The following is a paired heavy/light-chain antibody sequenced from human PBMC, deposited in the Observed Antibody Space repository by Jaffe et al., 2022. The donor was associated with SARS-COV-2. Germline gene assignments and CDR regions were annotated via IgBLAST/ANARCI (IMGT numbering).Heavy chain of an antibody. CDR3: ATERLSNSGWPYHFDT. CDR2: FDPEGFET. V-gene: IGHV1-24*01. Sequence: QVQLVQSGTEVKKPGASVKVSCKVSQSRVTTLSIHWVRQAPGKGLEWMGGFDPEGFETVYAQNFKGRVTMTEDTSAYTAYMELSSLRSEDTAVYYCATERLSNSGWPYHFDTWGQGTLVTVSS. J-gene: IGHJ4*02. CDR1: QSRVTTLS. D-gene: IGHD6-19*01.
Light chain of an antibody. CDR2: DNS. J-gene: IGLJ2*01. CDR3: QSYDRSLRDVV. CDR1: SSNIGPDFD. V-gene: IGLV1-40*01. Sequence: QSVLTQPPSVSGAPGQRVTISCTGSSSNIGPDFDVHWYQQLPGTAPKLLIHDNSNRPSGVPDRFSGSKSGTSASLAITGLQAEDEAIYYCQSYDRSLRDVVFGGGTKLTVL.